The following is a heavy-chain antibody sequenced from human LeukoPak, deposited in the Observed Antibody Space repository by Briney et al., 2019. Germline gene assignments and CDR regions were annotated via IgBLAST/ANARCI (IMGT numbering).Heavy chain of an antibody. J-gene: IGHJ4*02. V-gene: IGHV3-33*01. CDR2: IWYDGSNK. CDR3: ARGRETYSSSWFFDY. Sequence: PGGSLRLSCAASGFTFSSYGMHWVRQAPGKGLEWVAVIWYDGSNKYYADSVKGRFTISRDNSKNTLYLQMNSLRAEDTAVYYCARGRETYSSSWFFDYWGQGTLVTVSS. D-gene: IGHD6-13*01. CDR1: GFTFSSYG.